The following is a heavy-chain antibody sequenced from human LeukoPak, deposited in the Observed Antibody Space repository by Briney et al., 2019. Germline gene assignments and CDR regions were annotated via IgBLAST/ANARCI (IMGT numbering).Heavy chain of an antibody. Sequence: SVKVSCKASGYTFTGYQMHWVRQAPGKGLEWMGGFDPEDGETIYAQKFQGRVTMTEDTSTDTAYMELSSLRSEDTAVYYCATGGPPYDYVWGSYSYWGQGTLVTVSS. V-gene: IGHV1-24*01. CDR1: GYTFTGYQ. J-gene: IGHJ4*02. CDR3: ATGGPPYDYVWGSYSY. CDR2: FDPEDGET. D-gene: IGHD3-16*01.